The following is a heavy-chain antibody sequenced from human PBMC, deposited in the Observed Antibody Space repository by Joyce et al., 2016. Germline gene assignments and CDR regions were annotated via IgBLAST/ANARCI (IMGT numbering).Heavy chain of an antibody. J-gene: IGHJ4*02. D-gene: IGHD4-11*01. CDR2: SSRDNTYI. CDR3: ARDVLTTVPKAYGY. CDR1: GFIFSSYS. Sequence: EVQLVESGGGLVTPGESLRLSCTAYGFIFSSYSMTWVRQSPGKGLEWVSSSSRDNTYIYHAYSVKGRFTISRDNARNSLYLQMNSLRAEDTAVYYCARDVLTTVPKAYGYWGQGTLVAVSS. V-gene: IGHV3-21*01.